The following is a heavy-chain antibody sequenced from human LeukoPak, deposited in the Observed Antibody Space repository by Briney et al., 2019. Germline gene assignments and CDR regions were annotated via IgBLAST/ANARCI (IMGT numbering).Heavy chain of an antibody. Sequence: ASVKVSCKASGGTFSCYAISWVRQAPGQGLEWMGRIIPIFGTANYAQKFQGRVTITTDESTSTAYMELSSLRSEDTAVYYCAAPTIDSSSWYYYWGQGTLVTVSS. CDR3: AAPTIDSSSWYYY. V-gene: IGHV1-69*05. CDR2: IIPIFGTA. CDR1: GGTFSCYA. J-gene: IGHJ4*02. D-gene: IGHD6-13*01.